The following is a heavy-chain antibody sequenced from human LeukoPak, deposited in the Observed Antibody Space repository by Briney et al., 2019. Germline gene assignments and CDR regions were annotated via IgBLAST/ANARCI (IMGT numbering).Heavy chain of an antibody. D-gene: IGHD6-19*01. CDR3: ATSLSGWGTYHYMNV. CDR1: GFTFSSYE. CDR2: ISSSGSTI. J-gene: IGHJ6*03. V-gene: IGHV3-48*03. Sequence: GGSLRLSCAASGFTFSSYEMDWVRQAPGKGLEWVSYISSSGSTIYYADSVKGRFTISRDNAKNSLYLQMNSLRAEDTAVYYCATSLSGWGTYHYMNVWGKGTTVTISS.